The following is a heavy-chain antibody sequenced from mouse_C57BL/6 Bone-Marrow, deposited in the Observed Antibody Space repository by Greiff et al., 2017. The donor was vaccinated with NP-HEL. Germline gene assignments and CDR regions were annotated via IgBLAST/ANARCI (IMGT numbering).Heavy chain of an antibody. Sequence: EVQLQESGGGLVKPGGSLKLSCAASGFTFSSYAMSWVRQTPEKRLEWVATISDGGSYTYYPDNVKGRFTISRDNAKNNLYLQMSHLKSEDTAMYYCAREGDSNYGGGAMDYWGQGTSVTVSS. V-gene: IGHV5-4*01. CDR1: GFTFSSYA. J-gene: IGHJ4*01. CDR3: AREGDSNYGGGAMDY. CDR2: ISDGGSYT. D-gene: IGHD2-5*01.